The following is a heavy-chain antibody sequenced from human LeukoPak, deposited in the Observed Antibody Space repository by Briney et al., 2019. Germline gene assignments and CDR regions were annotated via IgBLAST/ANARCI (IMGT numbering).Heavy chain of an antibody. Sequence: GGSLRLSCAASGFTFSSYAMSWVRQAPGKGLEWVLAISGSGGSTYYADSVKGRFTISRDNSKNTLYLQMNSLRAEDTAVYYCAKDRRRGSSSWYPKSYFDYWGQGTLVTVSS. CDR2: ISGSGGST. J-gene: IGHJ4*02. CDR3: AKDRRRGSSSWYPKSYFDY. V-gene: IGHV3-23*01. CDR1: GFTFSSYA. D-gene: IGHD6-13*01.